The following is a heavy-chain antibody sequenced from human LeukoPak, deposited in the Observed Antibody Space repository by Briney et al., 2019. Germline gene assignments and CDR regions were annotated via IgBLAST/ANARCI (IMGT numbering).Heavy chain of an antibody. CDR1: GYTFTGYY. CDR2: INPNSGGT. V-gene: IGHV1-2*02. J-gene: IGHJ6*03. CDR3: ARDQGEGIVPSSWPYYMDV. D-gene: IGHD2-15*01. Sequence: ASVKVSCKASGYTFTGYYMHCVRQAPGQGLEGMGWINPNSGGTNYAQKFQGRVTMTRDTSISTAYMELSRLRSDDTDVYYCARDQGEGIVPSSWPYYMDVWGKGTTVTVSS.